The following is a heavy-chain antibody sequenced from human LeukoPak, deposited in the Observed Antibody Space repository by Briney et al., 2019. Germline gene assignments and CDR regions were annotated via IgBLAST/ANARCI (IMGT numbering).Heavy chain of an antibody. D-gene: IGHD6-6*01. CDR3: ARVGSSSSLGFDY. Sequence: GGSLRLSCVGSGFTFSRYWLNWVRQAPGKGLEWVAVIWYDGSNKYCADSVKGRFTISRDNSKNTLYLEMSSLRAEDTAVYYCARVGSSSSLGFDYWGQGTLVTVSS. CDR1: GFTFSRYW. CDR2: IWYDGSNK. J-gene: IGHJ4*02. V-gene: IGHV3-33*07.